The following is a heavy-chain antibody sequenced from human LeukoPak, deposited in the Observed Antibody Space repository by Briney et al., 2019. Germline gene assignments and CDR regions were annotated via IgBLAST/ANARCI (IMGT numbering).Heavy chain of an antibody. CDR2: IYYSGST. CDR1: GGSISSRTYY. J-gene: IGHJ5*02. Sequence: SETLSLTCTVSGGSISSRTYYWGWVRQPPGKGLEWIGSIYYSGSTYYNPSLKSRVTISVDTSKNQFSLKLSSVTAADTAVYYCARLPTEEVYDFWSGRVFDPWGQGTLVTVSS. D-gene: IGHD3-3*01. CDR3: ARLPTEEVYDFWSGRVFDP. V-gene: IGHV4-39*07.